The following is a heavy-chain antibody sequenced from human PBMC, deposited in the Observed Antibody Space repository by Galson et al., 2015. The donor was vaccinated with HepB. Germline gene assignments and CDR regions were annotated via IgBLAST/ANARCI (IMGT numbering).Heavy chain of an antibody. J-gene: IGHJ4*02. D-gene: IGHD3-16*01. V-gene: IGHV4-39*01. CDR1: GGSISSSSYY. Sequence: TLSLTCTVSGGSISSSSYYWGWIRQPPGKGLEWIGSIYYSGSTYYNPSLKSRVTISVDTSKNQFSLKLSSVTAADTAVYYCARPNLGGRWSSPARTKRDEPSADYWGQGTLVTVSS. CDR2: IYYSGST. CDR3: ARPNLGGRWSSPARTKRDEPSADY.